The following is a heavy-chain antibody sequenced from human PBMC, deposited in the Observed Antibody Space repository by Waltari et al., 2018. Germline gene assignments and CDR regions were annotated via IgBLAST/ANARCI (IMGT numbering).Heavy chain of an antibody. CDR3: ARFRRWYFDL. Sequence: QVQLQESGPGLVPPSETLSPTSPVSGYSISSGSSSGWIRQPPGKGLEWIGSIYHSGSTYYNPSLKSRVTISVDTSKNQFSLKLSSVTAADTAVYYCARFRRWYFDLWGRGTLVTVSS. CDR2: IYHSGST. V-gene: IGHV4-38-2*01. CDR1: GYSISSGSS. J-gene: IGHJ2*01.